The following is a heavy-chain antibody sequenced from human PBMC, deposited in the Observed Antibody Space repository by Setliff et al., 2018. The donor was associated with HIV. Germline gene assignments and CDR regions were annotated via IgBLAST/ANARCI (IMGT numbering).Heavy chain of an antibody. Sequence: GESLKISCKGSGYSFPTHWIGWVRQKPGKGLEWMGIIYPSDSNTIYSPSFQGQVTISADKSITTAYLQWSSLEASDTAMYYCARSNWGSFHYWYFDLWGRGTLVTVSS. J-gene: IGHJ2*01. D-gene: IGHD7-27*01. CDR3: ARSNWGSFHYWYFDL. V-gene: IGHV5-51*01. CDR1: GYSFPTHW. CDR2: IYPSDSNT.